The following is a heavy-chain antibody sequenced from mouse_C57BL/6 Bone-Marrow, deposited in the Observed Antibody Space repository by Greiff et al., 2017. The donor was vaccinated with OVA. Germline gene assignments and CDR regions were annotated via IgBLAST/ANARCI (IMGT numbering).Heavy chain of an antibody. V-gene: IGHV1-82*01. D-gene: IGHD1-1*01. J-gene: IGHJ1*03. CDR2: IYPGDGDT. Sequence: QVQLQQSGPELVKPGASVKISCKASGYAFSSSWMNWVKQRPGKGLEWIGRIYPGDGDTNYNGKFKGKATLTADKSSSTAYMQLSSLTSEDSAVYFCASDYYGSSYWDFDVWGTGTTVTVSS. CDR1: GYAFSSSW. CDR3: ASDYYGSSYWDFDV.